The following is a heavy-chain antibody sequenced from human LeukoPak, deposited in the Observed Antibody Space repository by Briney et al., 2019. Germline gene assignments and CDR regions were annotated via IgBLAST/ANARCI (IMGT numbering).Heavy chain of an antibody. Sequence: SETLSLTCAVYGGSFSGYYWSWIRQPPGKGLEWIGEINHSGSTNYNPSLKSRVPISVDTSKNQFSLKLSSVTAADTAVYYCARSAAMLYCSGGSCYETPYYYYGMDVWGQGTTVTVSS. CDR1: GGSFSGYY. CDR3: ARSAAMLYCSGGSCYETPYYYYGMDV. V-gene: IGHV4-34*01. CDR2: INHSGST. D-gene: IGHD2-15*01. J-gene: IGHJ6*02.